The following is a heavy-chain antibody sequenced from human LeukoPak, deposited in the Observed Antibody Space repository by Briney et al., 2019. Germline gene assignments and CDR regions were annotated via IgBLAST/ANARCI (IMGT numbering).Heavy chain of an antibody. V-gene: IGHV4-59*08. J-gene: IGHJ3*02. CDR2: IYYSGST. CDR1: GGSISSYY. Sequence: PSETLSLTCTVSGGSISSYYWSWIRQPPGKGLEWIGYIYYSGSTNYNPSLKSRVTISVDTSKNQFSLKLSSVTAADTAVYYCARGLGSYYDSSGYYHLSGGGAFDIWGQGTMVTVSS. D-gene: IGHD3-22*01. CDR3: ARGLGSYYDSSGYYHLSGGGAFDI.